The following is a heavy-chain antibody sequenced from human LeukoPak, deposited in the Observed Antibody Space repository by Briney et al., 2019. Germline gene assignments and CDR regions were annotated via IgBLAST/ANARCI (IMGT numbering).Heavy chain of an antibody. CDR3: AKNGEQWLVEQFFDY. D-gene: IGHD6-19*01. CDR1: GFTFSNYG. J-gene: IGHJ4*02. V-gene: IGHV3-30*18. Sequence: GGSLRLSCAASGFTFSNYGMHWVRQAPGKGLEWVAIISYDGTNKYYADSVKGRFTISRDNSKNTLCLQMNSLRADDTAVYYCAKNGEQWLVEQFFDYWGRGTLVTVSS. CDR2: ISYDGTNK.